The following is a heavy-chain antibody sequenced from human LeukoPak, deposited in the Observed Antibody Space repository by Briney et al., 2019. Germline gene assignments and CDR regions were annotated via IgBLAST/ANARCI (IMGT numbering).Heavy chain of an antibody. D-gene: IGHD3-10*01. CDR1: GGSFSGYY. J-gene: IGHJ4*02. CDR3: ARGPFDGSGSYYKPRNFDY. Sequence: SETLSLTCAVYGGSFSGYYWSWIRQPPGKGLEWIWEINHSGSTNYNPSLKSRVTISVDTSKNQFSLKLSSVTAADTAVYYCARGPFDGSGSYYKPRNFDYWGQGTLVTVSS. V-gene: IGHV4-34*01. CDR2: INHSGST.